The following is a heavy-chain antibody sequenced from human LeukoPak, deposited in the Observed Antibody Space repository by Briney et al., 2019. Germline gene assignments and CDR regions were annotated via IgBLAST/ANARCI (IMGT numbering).Heavy chain of an antibody. CDR1: GFTFTTYG. CDR3: ARDGYVY. Sequence: EPGGSLRLSCAASGFTFTTYGMTWVRQAPGKGLEWVSAIGAGGSNKYYADSVKGRFTISRDNAKNTLYLQMNSLRAEDTAVYYCARDGYVYWGQGTLVTVSS. D-gene: IGHD6-13*01. CDR2: IGAGGSNK. V-gene: IGHV3-23*01. J-gene: IGHJ4*02.